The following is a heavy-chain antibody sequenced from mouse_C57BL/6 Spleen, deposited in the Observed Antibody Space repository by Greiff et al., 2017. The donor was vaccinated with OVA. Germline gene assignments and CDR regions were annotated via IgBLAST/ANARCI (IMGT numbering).Heavy chain of an antibody. J-gene: IGHJ3*01. D-gene: IGHD1-1*01. V-gene: IGHV7-3*01. CDR3: ARSAGSSYWFAY. CDR1: GFTFTDYY. CDR2: IRNKANGYPT. Sequence: EVKLVESGGGLVQPGGSLSLSCAASGFTFTDYYMSWVRQPPGKALEWLGFIRNKANGYPTEYSASVKGRFTISRDNSQSILYLQMKALRAEDSATYYCARSAGSSYWFAYWGQGTLVTVSA.